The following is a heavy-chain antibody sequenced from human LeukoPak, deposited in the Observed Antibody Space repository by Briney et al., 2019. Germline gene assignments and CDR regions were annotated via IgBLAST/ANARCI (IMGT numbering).Heavy chain of an antibody. J-gene: IGHJ4*02. CDR1: GGSISSISYY. CDR2: IYYSGSI. V-gene: IGHV4-61*01. D-gene: IGHD3-22*01. Sequence: SETLSLTCTISGGSISSISYYWGWIRQPPGKGLEWIGDIYYSGSIKYNPSLKSRVTMSVDTSKNQFSLKLSSVTAADTAIYYCARENPSGYYNRPIDYWGQGTLVTVSS. CDR3: ARENPSGYYNRPIDY.